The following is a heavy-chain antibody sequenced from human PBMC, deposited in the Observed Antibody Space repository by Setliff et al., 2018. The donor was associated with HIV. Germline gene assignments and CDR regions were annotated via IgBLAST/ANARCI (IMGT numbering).Heavy chain of an antibody. CDR3: ARVALLNDHILTAPEYVDI. J-gene: IGHJ4*02. V-gene: IGHV4-59*03. D-gene: IGHD2-15*01. CDR1: GDSISRYY. CDR2: VYHSGTT. Sequence: SLTCSVSGDSISRYYWSWIRQSPARGLEWIGYVYHSGTTNFNPSLKSRFTMSLDTSRSQLSLNLRSVTAADTGVYYCARVALLNDHILTAPEYVDIWGQGTQVTVS.